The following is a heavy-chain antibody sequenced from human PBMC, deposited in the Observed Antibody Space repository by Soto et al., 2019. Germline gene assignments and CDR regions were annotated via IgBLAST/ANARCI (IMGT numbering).Heavy chain of an antibody. V-gene: IGHV4-31*03. Sequence: PSETLSLTCTVSGGSISSGGYYWSWIRQHPGKGLEWIGYIYYSGSTYYNPSLKSRVTISVDTSKNQFSLKLSSVTAVDTAVYYCARGSGCGGDCYRFDPWGQGTLVTVS. D-gene: IGHD2-21*02. CDR3: ARGSGCGGDCYRFDP. CDR2: IYYSGST. CDR1: GGSISSGGYY. J-gene: IGHJ5*02.